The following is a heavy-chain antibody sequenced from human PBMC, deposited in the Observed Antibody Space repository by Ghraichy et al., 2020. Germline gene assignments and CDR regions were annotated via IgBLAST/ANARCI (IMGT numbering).Heavy chain of an antibody. CDR3: ARGGRYFDLLKAPGYYYYYGMDV. J-gene: IGHJ6*02. CDR1: GFTFSSYG. Sequence: SCAASGFTFSSYGMHWVRQAPGKGLEWVAVIWYDGSNKYYADSVKGRFTISRDNSKNTLYLQMNSLRAEDTAVYYCARGGRYFDLLKAPGYYYYYGMDVWGQGTTVTVSS. V-gene: IGHV3-33*01. D-gene: IGHD3-9*01. CDR2: IWYDGSNK.